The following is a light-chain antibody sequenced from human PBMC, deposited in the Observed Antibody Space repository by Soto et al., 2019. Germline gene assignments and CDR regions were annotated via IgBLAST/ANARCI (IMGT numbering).Light chain of an antibody. Sequence: EIVLTQSPGTLSLSPGERATLSCRASQSVTNDYVAWYQRKPGQAPRLLIYGASYRATDIPRGFSGSGSGTDFTLTITRLEPEDFAVYYCQQYGSSPPTFGQGTKVEIK. CDR2: GAS. J-gene: IGKJ1*01. CDR3: QQYGSSPPT. V-gene: IGKV3-20*01. CDR1: QSVTNDY.